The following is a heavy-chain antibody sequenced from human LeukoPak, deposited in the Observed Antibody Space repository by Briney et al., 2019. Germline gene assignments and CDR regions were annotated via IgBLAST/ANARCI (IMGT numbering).Heavy chain of an antibody. V-gene: IGHV3-33*01. CDR2: IWYDGSNK. CDR3: ARGSTRKVDTAMALYGYLPY. J-gene: IGHJ4*02. D-gene: IGHD5-18*01. CDR1: GFTFSSYG. Sequence: PGRSLRLSCAASGFTFSSYGMHWVRQAPGKGLEWVAVIWYDGSNKYYADSVKGRFTISRDNSKNTLYLQMNSLRAEDTAVYYCARGSTRKVDTAMALYGYLPYWGQGTLVTVSS.